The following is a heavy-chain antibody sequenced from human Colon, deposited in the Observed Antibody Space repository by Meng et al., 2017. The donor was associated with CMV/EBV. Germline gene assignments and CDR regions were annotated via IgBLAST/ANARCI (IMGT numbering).Heavy chain of an antibody. J-gene: IGHJ4*02. CDR3: VTGITGRPETDS. CDR1: GFTFSNAW. D-gene: IGHD1-14*01. Sequence: GESLKISCAASGFTFSNAWLSWVRQAPGKGLEWISYITSGNMIYSATSVQGRFTISRDNAKNLLFLQMDSLRAEDTAVYYCVTGITGRPETDSWGQGTLVTVSS. V-gene: IGHV3-11*01. CDR2: ITSGNMI.